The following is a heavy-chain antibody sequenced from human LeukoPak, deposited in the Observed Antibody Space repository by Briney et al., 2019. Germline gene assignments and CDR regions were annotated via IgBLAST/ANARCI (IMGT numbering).Heavy chain of an antibody. Sequence: AGGSLRLSCAASGFTFSSYAMHWVRQAPGKGLEWVAVISYDGSNKYYADSVKGRFTISRDNSKNTLYLQMNSLRAEDTAVYYCARDLYCSSTSCSGFDYWGQGTLVTVSS. CDR2: ISYDGSNK. V-gene: IGHV3-30-3*01. J-gene: IGHJ4*02. CDR3: ARDLYCSSTSCSGFDY. D-gene: IGHD2-2*01. CDR1: GFTFSSYA.